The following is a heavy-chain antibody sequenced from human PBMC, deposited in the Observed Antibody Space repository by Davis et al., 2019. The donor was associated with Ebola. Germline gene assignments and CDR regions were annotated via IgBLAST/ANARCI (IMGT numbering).Heavy chain of an antibody. V-gene: IGHV4-39*01. CDR3: ASASMVRGVRADY. D-gene: IGHD3-10*01. Sequence: SETLSLTCTVSGGSIGSSGYYWGWIRQPPGKGLEWIGSIYYSGSTYYNPSLKSRVTISVDTSKNQFSLKLSSVTAADTAVYYCASASMVRGVRADYWGQGTLVTVSS. J-gene: IGHJ4*02. CDR1: GGSIGSSGYY. CDR2: IYYSGST.